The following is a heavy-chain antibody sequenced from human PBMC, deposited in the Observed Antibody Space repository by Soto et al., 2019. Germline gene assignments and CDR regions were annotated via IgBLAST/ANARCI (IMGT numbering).Heavy chain of an antibody. J-gene: IGHJ6*02. V-gene: IGHV3-30*18. CDR2: ISYDGSNK. CDR3: AKDLWMGIAAEMYGMDV. Sequence: PGGSLRLSCAASGFTFSNYGMHWVRQAPGKGLEWVAVISYDGSNKYYADSVKGRFTISRDNSKNTLYLQMNSLRAEDTAVYYCAKDLWMGIAAEMYGMDVWGQGTTVTVSS. CDR1: GFTFSNYG. D-gene: IGHD6-13*01.